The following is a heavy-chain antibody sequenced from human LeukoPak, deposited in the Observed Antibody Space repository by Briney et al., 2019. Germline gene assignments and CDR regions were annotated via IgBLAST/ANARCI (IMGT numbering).Heavy chain of an antibody. CDR1: GFTFSSYS. CDR3: ARDLSGLFDY. CDR2: ISRSTSYI. Sequence: PGGSLRLSCAASGFTFSSYSMSWVRQAPGKGLEWVSSISRSTSYIYYADSVKGRFTISRDNAKNSLYLQMNSLRAEDTAVYYCARDLSGLFDYWGQGTLVTVSS. D-gene: IGHD5/OR15-5a*01. V-gene: IGHV3-21*01. J-gene: IGHJ4*02.